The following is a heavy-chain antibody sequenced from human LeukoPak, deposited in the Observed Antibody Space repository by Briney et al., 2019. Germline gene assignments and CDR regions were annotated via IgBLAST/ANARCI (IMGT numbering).Heavy chain of an antibody. Sequence: GESLQISCKGSGYSFTSYWIGWVRQMPGKGLEWMGIIYPGDSDTRYSPSFQGQVTISADKSISTAYLQWSSLKASDTAMYYCARQGFVSSSQGAFDIWGQGTMVTVSS. V-gene: IGHV5-51*01. J-gene: IGHJ3*02. CDR1: GYSFTSYW. CDR2: IYPGDSDT. D-gene: IGHD6-13*01. CDR3: ARQGFVSSSQGAFDI.